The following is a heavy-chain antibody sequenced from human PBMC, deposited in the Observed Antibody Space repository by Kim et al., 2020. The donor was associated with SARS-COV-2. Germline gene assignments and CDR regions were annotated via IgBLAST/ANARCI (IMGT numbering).Heavy chain of an antibody. Sequence: SETLSLTCTVSGGSISSSSYYWGWIRQPPGKGLEWIGSIYYSGSTYYNPSLKSRVTISVDTSKNQFSLKLSSVTAADTAVYYCARHGYYDSSGYHRPPLGYFDLWGRGTLVTVSS. D-gene: IGHD3-22*01. J-gene: IGHJ2*01. CDR1: GGSISSSSYY. CDR2: IYYSGST. CDR3: ARHGYYDSSGYHRPPLGYFDL. V-gene: IGHV4-39*01.